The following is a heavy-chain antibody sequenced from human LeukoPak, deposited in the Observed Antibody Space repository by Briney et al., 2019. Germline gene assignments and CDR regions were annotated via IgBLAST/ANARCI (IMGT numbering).Heavy chain of an antibody. J-gene: IGHJ4*02. D-gene: IGHD5-18*01. CDR3: AKGNGYSYGRYYFDY. Sequence: GGSLRLSCAASGFTFSTYAMGWVRQAPGKGLEWVSAITASGGNTYYADSVKGRFTISRDNSKNTLYLQVNSLRAEDTAVYYCAKGNGYSYGRYYFDYWGQGTLVTVSS. CDR1: GFTFSTYA. CDR2: ITASGGNT. V-gene: IGHV3-23*01.